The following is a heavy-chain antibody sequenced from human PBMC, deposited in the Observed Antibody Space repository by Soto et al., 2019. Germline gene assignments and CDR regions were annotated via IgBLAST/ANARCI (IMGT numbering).Heavy chain of an antibody. Sequence: QDQLVQSGVEVKKPGASVKVSCNASGYSFTNYGITWVRQPPGQGFEWMGWISAYNGNTNYAQKFQGRVTMTTDASTSTVYLELRSLRSDDTAVYYCARDRGVAPPVGANTHAGYYMDVWGKGTTVTVSS. D-gene: IGHD1-26*01. CDR3: ARDRGVAPPVGANTHAGYYMDV. J-gene: IGHJ6*03. CDR1: GYSFTNYG. CDR2: ISAYNGNT. V-gene: IGHV1-18*01.